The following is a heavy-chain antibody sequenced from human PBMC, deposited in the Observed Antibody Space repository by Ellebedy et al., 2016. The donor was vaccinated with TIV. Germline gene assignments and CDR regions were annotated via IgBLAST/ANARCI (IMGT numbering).Heavy chain of an antibody. V-gene: IGHV4-59*01. Sequence: SETLSLTCTVSGGSITSYYWTWIRQPPGKGLEWIGYIYYSGSTNYNPSLKSRVTISVDTSKNQFSLNLTSVTAADTAVYYCARRGVIYFDYWGQGTLVTVSS. J-gene: IGHJ4*02. CDR3: ARRGVIYFDY. D-gene: IGHD3-10*01. CDR1: GGSITSYY. CDR2: IYYSGST.